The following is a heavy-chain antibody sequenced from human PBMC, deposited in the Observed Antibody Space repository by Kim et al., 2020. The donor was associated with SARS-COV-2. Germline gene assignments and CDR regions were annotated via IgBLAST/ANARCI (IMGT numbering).Heavy chain of an antibody. CDR2: IIPIIGIA. Sequence: SVKVSCKASGGTFSSYTISWVRQAPGQGLEWMGRIIPIIGIANYAQKFQGRVTITADKSTSTAYMELSSLSSEDTAVYYCARDRGAYCGGDCYAGPEFLRWFDPWGQGTLVTVSS. D-gene: IGHD2-21*02. J-gene: IGHJ5*02. V-gene: IGHV1-69*04. CDR3: ARDRGAYCGGDCYAGPEFLRWFDP. CDR1: GGTFSSYT.